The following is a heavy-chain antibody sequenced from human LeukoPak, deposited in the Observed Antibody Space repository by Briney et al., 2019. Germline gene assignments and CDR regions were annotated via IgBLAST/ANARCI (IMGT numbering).Heavy chain of an antibody. Sequence: SETLSLTCAVSGGSISSSNWWSCVRQSPGKGLEWIGEIHHSGSTNYNPSLKSRVTISVDKSKNQFSLKLSSVTAADTAVYYCARHSPRRIAVAGTTWWFDPWGQGTLVTVSS. J-gene: IGHJ5*01. CDR1: GGSISSSNW. V-gene: IGHV4-4*02. CDR2: IHHSGST. CDR3: ARHSPRRIAVAGTTWWFDP. D-gene: IGHD6-19*01.